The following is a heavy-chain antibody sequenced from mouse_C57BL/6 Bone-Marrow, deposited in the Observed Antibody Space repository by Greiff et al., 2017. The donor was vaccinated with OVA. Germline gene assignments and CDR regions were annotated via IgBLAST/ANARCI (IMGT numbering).Heavy chain of an antibody. CDR1: GYAFSSYW. D-gene: IGHD1-1*01. CDR3: ARGGYYGSFLDY. Sequence: VQLQQSGAELVKPGASVKISCKASGYAFSSYWMNWVKQRPGKGLEWIGQIYPGDGDTNYNGKFKGKATLTADKSSSTAYMQLSSLTSEDSAVYFCARGGYYGSFLDYWGQGTTLTVSS. J-gene: IGHJ2*01. CDR2: IYPGDGDT. V-gene: IGHV1-80*01.